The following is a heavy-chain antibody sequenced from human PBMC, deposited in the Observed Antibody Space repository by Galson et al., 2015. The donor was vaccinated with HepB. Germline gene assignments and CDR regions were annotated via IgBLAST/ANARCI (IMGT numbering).Heavy chain of an antibody. CDR2: ISSSSRLI. Sequence: SLRLSCAASGFNFNIYSMNWVRQAPGKGLEWVSYISSSSRLIYYADSVKGRFTISRDNAKNSVFLQMNSLRDEDTAVYYCARADTDFWGQGTLVSVSS. J-gene: IGHJ4*02. D-gene: IGHD5-18*01. CDR3: ARADTDF. V-gene: IGHV3-48*02. CDR1: GFNFNIYS.